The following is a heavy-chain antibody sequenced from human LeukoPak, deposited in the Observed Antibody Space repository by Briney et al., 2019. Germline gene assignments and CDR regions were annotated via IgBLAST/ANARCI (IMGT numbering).Heavy chain of an antibody. CDR1: GFTFSSYW. Sequence: GGSLRLSCAASGFTFSSYWMCWVRQAPGKGLEWVANIKQDESEKYYVDSVKGRFTISRDNAKNSLFLQMNSLRAEDTAVYYCARVGWQQLVPDYWGQGTLVTVSS. J-gene: IGHJ4*02. CDR2: IKQDESEK. CDR3: ARVGWQQLVPDY. D-gene: IGHD6-13*01. V-gene: IGHV3-7*01.